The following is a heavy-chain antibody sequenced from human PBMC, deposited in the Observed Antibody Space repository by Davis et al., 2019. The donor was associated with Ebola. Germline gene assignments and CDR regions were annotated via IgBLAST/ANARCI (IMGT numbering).Heavy chain of an antibody. CDR3: ARAQFPTTSDH. J-gene: IGHJ4*02. V-gene: IGHV1-18*01. Sequence: AASVTVSCKASGYTFTSYGISWVRQAPGQGLEWLGWFNPHNGNTNYAQNVQGRVIMTSDTATTTAYMEVGSLRSDDTAVYYCARAQFPTTSDHWGQGTLVTVSS. CDR1: GYTFTSYG. D-gene: IGHD1-1*01. CDR2: FNPHNGNT.